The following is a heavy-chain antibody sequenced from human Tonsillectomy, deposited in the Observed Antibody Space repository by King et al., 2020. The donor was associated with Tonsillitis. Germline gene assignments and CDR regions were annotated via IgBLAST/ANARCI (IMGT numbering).Heavy chain of an antibody. CDR2: IYWNDDK. CDR3: AHIRGYYYDMYYFDY. J-gene: IGHJ4*02. CDR1: GFSLSTTGVG. V-gene: IGHV2-5*01. D-gene: IGHD3-22*01. Sequence: TLKESGPTLVNPAQTLTLTCTFSGFSLSTTGVGVGWIRQPPGKALELLALIYWNDDKRYSPSLKSRLTITKDSSKNPVVLTMTNMDPVDTATYYCAHIRGYYYDMYYFDYWGQGTLVTVSS.